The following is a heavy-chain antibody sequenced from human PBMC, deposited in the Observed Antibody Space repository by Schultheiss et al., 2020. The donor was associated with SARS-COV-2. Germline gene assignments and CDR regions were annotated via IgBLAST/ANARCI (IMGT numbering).Heavy chain of an antibody. J-gene: IGHJ3*02. CDR1: GFTFSSYA. Sequence: GGSLRLSCAASGFTFSSYAMHWVRQAPGKGLEWVAVISYDGSNKYYADSVKGRFTISRDNSKNTLYLQMNSLRAEDTAVYYCAREEVGKSSWYSYDAFDIWGQGTMVTVSS. CDR3: AREEVGKSSWYSYDAFDI. CDR2: ISYDGSNK. D-gene: IGHD6-13*01. V-gene: IGHV3-30-3*01.